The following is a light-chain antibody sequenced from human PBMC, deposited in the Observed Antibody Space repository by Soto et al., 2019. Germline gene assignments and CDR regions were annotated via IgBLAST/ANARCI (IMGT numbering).Light chain of an antibody. V-gene: IGLV1-47*01. CDR2: RNN. J-gene: IGLJ2*01. CDR1: SSNIGSNY. Sequence: QSVLTQPPSASGTPGQRVTISCSGSSSNIGSNYVYWYQQLPGTVPQLLIYRNNERPSGVPDRFSGSKSGTSASLAISGLRSEDEADYCCAAWDDSLSGVVFGGGTKVTVL. CDR3: AAWDDSLSGVV.